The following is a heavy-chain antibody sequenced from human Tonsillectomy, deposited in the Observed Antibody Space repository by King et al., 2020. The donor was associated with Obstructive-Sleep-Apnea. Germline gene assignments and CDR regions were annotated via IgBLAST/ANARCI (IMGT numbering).Heavy chain of an antibody. CDR2: IFHIGSA. D-gene: IGHD1-14*01. Sequence: EQLQESGPGLVKPSETLSLTCTVSGGSIRPYYWSWIRQPPGKGLEWIGYIFHIGSATYNPSLRSRLTMSVDTSKNQISLNLSSVTAADTAIYFCARVRTRVYFNGLEVWGQGTRVTVSS. V-gene: IGHV4-59*12. CDR1: GGSIRPYY. CDR3: ARVRTRVYFNGLEV. J-gene: IGHJ6*02.